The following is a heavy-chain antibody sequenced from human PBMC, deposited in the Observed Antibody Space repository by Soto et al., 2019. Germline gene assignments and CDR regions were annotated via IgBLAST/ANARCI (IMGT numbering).Heavy chain of an antibody. V-gene: IGHV3-7*01. CDR3: ARDKMAPFRLGELSFLTATPENAFDI. Sequence: EVQLVESGGGLVQPGGSLRLSCAASGFTLSNYWMTWARQAPGKGLEWVANIKLDGSEKYYVDSVKGRFTISRENAKNELYLQMNSLRVEDTAVYYCARDKMAPFRLGELSFLTATPENAFDIWGQGTMVTVSS. CDR1: GFTLSNYW. CDR2: IKLDGSEK. D-gene: IGHD3-16*02. J-gene: IGHJ3*02.